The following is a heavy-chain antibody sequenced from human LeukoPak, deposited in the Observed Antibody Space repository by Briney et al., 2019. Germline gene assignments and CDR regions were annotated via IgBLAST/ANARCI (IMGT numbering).Heavy chain of an antibody. CDR1: GGSISSGDYY. CDR3: ARDRDYSNNDAFDI. Sequence: PSQTLSLTCTVSGGSISSGDYYWSWLRQPPGTGLEWIGYIYYSGSTYYNPSLKSRVTISVDTSKNQFSLKLSSVTAADTAVYYCARDRDYSNNDAFDIWGQGTMVTVSS. V-gene: IGHV4-30-4*08. D-gene: IGHD4-11*01. J-gene: IGHJ3*02. CDR2: IYYSGST.